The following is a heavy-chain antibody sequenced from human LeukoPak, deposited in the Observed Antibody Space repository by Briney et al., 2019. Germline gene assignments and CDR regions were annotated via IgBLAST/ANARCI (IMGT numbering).Heavy chain of an antibody. D-gene: IGHD1-20*01. J-gene: IGHJ5*02. CDR1: GYTLTELS. Sequence: ASVNLSCKVSGYTLTELSMHWVRQAPGKGLEWMGGFDPEDGETIYAQKFQGRVSMTEDTSTDTAYMELSSLRSEDTAVYYRATVITGSRTWFDPWGQGSLVTVSS. CDR3: ATVITGSRTWFDP. V-gene: IGHV1-24*01. CDR2: FDPEDGET.